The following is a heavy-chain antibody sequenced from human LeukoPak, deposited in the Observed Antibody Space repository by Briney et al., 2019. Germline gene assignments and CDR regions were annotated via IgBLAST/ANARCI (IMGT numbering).Heavy chain of an antibody. V-gene: IGHV1-8*01. CDR1: GFTFTSYD. Sequence: HVASVKVSCKASGFTFTSYDFNWVRQATGQGLEWLGWMSPNSGDTGYAQKFQGRVTMTSDSSISTAYMELSSLRSEDTAIYYCVRTPPNWGFDYWGQGTLVTVSS. D-gene: IGHD7-27*01. J-gene: IGHJ4*02. CDR3: VRTPPNWGFDY. CDR2: MSPNSGDT.